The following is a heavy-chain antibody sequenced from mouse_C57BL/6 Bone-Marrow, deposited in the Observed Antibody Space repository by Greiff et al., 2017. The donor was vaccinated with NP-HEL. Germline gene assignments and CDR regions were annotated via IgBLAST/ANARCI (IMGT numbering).Heavy chain of an antibody. CDR2: IYPGDGDT. V-gene: IGHV1-82*01. D-gene: IGHD1-1*02. J-gene: IGHJ3*01. Sequence: QVQLQQSGPELVKPGASVKISCKASGYAFSSSWMNWVKQRPGKGLEWIGRIYPGDGDTNYNGKFKGKATLTADKSSSTAYMQLSSLTSDDSAVYFCARSLVSPFAYWGQGTLVTVSA. CDR1: GYAFSSSW. CDR3: ARSLVSPFAY.